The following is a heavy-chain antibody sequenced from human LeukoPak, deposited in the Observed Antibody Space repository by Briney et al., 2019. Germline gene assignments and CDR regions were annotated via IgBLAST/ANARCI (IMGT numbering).Heavy chain of an antibody. V-gene: IGHV4-39*07. D-gene: IGHD5-18*01. CDR3: AREVGGIQLWSQGGDFDY. Sequence: SETLSLTCTVSGGSISSSSYYWGWIRQPPGKGLEWIGSIYYSGSTYYNPSLKSRVTISVDTSKNQFSLKLSSVTAADTAVYYCAREVGGIQLWSQGGDFDYWGQGTLVTVSS. CDR1: GGSISSSSYY. CDR2: IYYSGST. J-gene: IGHJ4*02.